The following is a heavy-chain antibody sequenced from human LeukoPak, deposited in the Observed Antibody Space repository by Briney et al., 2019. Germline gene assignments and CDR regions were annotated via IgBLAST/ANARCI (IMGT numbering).Heavy chain of an antibody. D-gene: IGHD3-10*01. CDR1: GGSISTTY. CDR3: ARHPGYYYGSGALDYFDY. J-gene: IGHJ4*02. CDR2: LYNSGTT. V-gene: IGHV4-59*08. Sequence: PSETLSLTCTASGGSISTTYWTWIRQPPGKGLEWIGHLYNSGTTNYNPSLKSRVTMSVDTSNNQFSLKLSSVTAADTAVYYCARHPGYYYGSGALDYFDYWGQGTLVTVSS.